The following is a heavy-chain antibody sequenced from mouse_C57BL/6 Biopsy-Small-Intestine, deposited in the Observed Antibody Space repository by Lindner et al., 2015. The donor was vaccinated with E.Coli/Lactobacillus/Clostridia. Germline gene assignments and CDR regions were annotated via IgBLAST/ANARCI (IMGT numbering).Heavy chain of an antibody. CDR3: ARRLGWYYFDY. D-gene: IGHD2-3*01. CDR1: GYTFTDYN. V-gene: IGHV1-34*02. CDR2: IYPNNGGT. J-gene: IGHJ2*01. Sequence: VQLQESGPELVKPGASVKISCKASGYTFTDYNMDWVKQSHGKSLEWIGYIYPNNGGTGYNQKFKSKATLTVDKSSSTAYMELHSLASEDSAVYYCARRLGWYYFDYWGQGTTLTVSS.